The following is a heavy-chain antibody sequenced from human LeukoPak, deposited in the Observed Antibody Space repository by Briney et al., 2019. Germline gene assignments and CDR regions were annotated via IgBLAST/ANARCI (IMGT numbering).Heavy chain of an antibody. V-gene: IGHV3-74*01. CDR2: INSDGSIT. J-gene: IGHJ4*02. D-gene: IGHD1-1*01. CDR3: ARDYNWNPPDY. Sequence: QAGGSLRLSCAASGFTFSSHWMHWVRQAPGKGLVWVSRINSDGSITTYADSAQGRFTISRDNAKNTLYLQMNSLRVEDTALYYCARDYNWNPPDYWGQGTLVTVSS. CDR1: GFTFSSHW.